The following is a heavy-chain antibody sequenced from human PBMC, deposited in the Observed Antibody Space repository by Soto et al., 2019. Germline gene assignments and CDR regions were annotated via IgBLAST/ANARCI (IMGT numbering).Heavy chain of an antibody. V-gene: IGHV4-39*01. CDR3: ARRERYYGSPGWFDP. CDR1: CGSISSFTYY. D-gene: IGHD3-10*01. Sequence: SETLSLTCSVSCGSISSFTYYWGWIRQPPGKGLEWIGTVYYNENTYYNPSLKSRVTITVDTAKNQFSLNLRSVTAADTAMYFCARRERYYGSPGWFDPWGPGTLVTVSS. J-gene: IGHJ5*02. CDR2: VYYNENT.